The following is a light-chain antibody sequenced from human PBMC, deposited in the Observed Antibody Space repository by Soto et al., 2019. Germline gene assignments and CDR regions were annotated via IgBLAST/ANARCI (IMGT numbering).Light chain of an antibody. V-gene: IGLV2-14*03. Sequence: QSALTQPASVSGSPGQSITISCTGISSDVGGYNYVSWYQHHPGKAPKLMIYDVSNRPSGVSNRFSGSKSGNTASLTISGLQAEDEADYYCSSYTSSGTLVVFGGGTKLTVL. CDR1: SSDVGGYNY. CDR3: SSYTSSGTLVV. CDR2: DVS. J-gene: IGLJ2*01.